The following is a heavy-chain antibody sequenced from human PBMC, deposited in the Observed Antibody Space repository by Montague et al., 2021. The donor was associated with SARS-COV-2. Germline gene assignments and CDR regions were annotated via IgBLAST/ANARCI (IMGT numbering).Heavy chain of an antibody. CDR2: INHSGSN. D-gene: IGHD3-22*01. CDR1: GGSSSGYY. Sequence: SETLSLTCAVYGGSSSGYYWSWIRKRQGKGMEWIGEINHSGSNKYNPFLKSRVNKTVETSKNPFSLKLSSVTAADTAVYYCARGTKRVLTYDYDSSGYASDYWRHGALVTVSS. J-gene: IGHJ4*01. CDR3: ARGTKRVLTYDYDSSGYASDY. V-gene: IGHV4-34*01.